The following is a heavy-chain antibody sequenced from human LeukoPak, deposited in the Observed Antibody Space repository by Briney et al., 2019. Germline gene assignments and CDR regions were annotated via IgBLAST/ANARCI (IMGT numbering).Heavy chain of an antibody. Sequence: GGSLRLSCAASGFTFSSYSMNWVRQAPGKGLEWVSGISWNSGSIGYADSVKGRFTISRDNAKNSLYLQMNSLRAEDTALYYCAKGATHYDFWSGYFKEDWFDPWGQGTLVTVSS. CDR3: AKGATHYDFWSGYFKEDWFDP. CDR1: GFTFSSYS. CDR2: ISWNSGSI. J-gene: IGHJ5*02. D-gene: IGHD3-3*01. V-gene: IGHV3-9*01.